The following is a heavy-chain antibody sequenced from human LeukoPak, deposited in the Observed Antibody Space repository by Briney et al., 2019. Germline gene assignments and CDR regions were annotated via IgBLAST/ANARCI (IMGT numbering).Heavy chain of an antibody. CDR3: AKDLLSGSYYSYYMDV. Sequence: GGFLRLSCAASGFPLRNYAMNWVRQAPGKGLEWVSGITSGGTTYYADSVKGRFTISRDNSQTTLYLQMNSLRAEDTALYYCAKDLLSGSYYSYYMDVWGKGTTVTVAS. CDR2: ITSGGTT. V-gene: IGHV3-23*01. CDR1: GFPLRNYA. J-gene: IGHJ6*03. D-gene: IGHD1-26*01.